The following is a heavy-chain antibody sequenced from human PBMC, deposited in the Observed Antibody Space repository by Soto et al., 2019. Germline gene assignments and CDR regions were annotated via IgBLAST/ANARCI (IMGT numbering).Heavy chain of an antibody. Sequence: QVQLVQSGAEVKKPGASVKFSCKASGYTFTSYDINWVLQATGQGLEWMGWMNPNSGNTGYAQKFQGRVTMTRNTSISTAYMELSSLRSEDTAVYYCARVNRVVVTAGLGYWGQGTLVTVSS. V-gene: IGHV1-8*01. J-gene: IGHJ4*02. CDR2: MNPNSGNT. CDR3: ARVNRVVVTAGLGY. CDR1: GYTFTSYD. D-gene: IGHD2-21*02.